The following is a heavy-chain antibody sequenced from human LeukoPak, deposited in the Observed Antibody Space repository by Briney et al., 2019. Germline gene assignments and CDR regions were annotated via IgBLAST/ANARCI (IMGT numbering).Heavy chain of an antibody. Sequence: ASVKVSCKASGYTFTGFYMHWVRQAPGQGLEWMGWINPNSGGTKYAQRFQGRVTMTRNTSISTAYMELSSLRSEDTAVYYCARAQTNYDILTGYYEFEDWGQGTLVTVSS. CDR1: GYTFTGFY. D-gene: IGHD3-9*01. V-gene: IGHV1-2*02. CDR2: INPNSGGT. J-gene: IGHJ4*02. CDR3: ARAQTNYDILTGYYEFED.